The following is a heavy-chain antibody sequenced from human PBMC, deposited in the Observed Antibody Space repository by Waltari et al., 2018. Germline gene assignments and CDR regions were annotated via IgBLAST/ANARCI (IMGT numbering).Heavy chain of an antibody. CDR1: GITFSRYW. D-gene: IGHD3-22*01. Sequence: EVQLVESGGGLVQPGGSLRLSCAASGITFSRYWMHWVRQAPGKGLVWVSRINSDGRTTSYADSVKGRFTISRDNAKNTLYLQMNSLRAEDTAVYYCATCYYYDSSGNYYVSDYWGQGTLVTVSS. J-gene: IGHJ4*02. V-gene: IGHV3-74*01. CDR2: INSDGRTT. CDR3: ATCYYYDSSGNYYVSDY.